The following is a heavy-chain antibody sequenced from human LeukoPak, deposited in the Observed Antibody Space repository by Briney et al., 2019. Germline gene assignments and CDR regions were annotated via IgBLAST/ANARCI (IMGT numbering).Heavy chain of an antibody. CDR3: ASGYSYGLFFDI. CDR1: GFTFSSYS. CDR2: ISSGSSDF. D-gene: IGHD5-18*01. Sequence: PGGSLRLSCAASGFTFSSYSLNWVRQAPGKGPEWVSSISSGSSDFRYADSVKGRFTISRDSAKNSLYLQMNSLRAEDTAVYYCASGYSYGLFFDIWGQGTMVTVSS. V-gene: IGHV3-21*01. J-gene: IGHJ3*02.